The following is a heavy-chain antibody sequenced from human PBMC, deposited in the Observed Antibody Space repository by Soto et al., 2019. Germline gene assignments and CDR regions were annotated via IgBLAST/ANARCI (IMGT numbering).Heavy chain of an antibody. CDR3: TRDRPPMVRGVIIWDDAFDI. CDR2: IRSKAYGGTT. V-gene: IGHV3-49*03. D-gene: IGHD3-10*01. Sequence: GGSLRLSCTASGFTFGDYAMSWFRQAPGKGLEWVGFIRSKAYGGTTEYAASVKGRFTISRDDSKSIAYLQMNSLKTEDTAVYYCTRDRPPMVRGVIIWDDAFDIWGQGTMVTVSS. CDR1: GFTFGDYA. J-gene: IGHJ3*02.